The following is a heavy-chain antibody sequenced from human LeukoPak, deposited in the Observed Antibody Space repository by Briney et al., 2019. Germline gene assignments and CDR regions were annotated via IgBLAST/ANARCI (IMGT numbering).Heavy chain of an antibody. CDR2: INPNSGGT. V-gene: IGHV1-2*02. J-gene: IGHJ5*02. D-gene: IGHD6-13*01. Sequence: GASVKVSCKASGYTFTGYYMHWVRQAPGQGLEWMGWINPNSGGTNYAQKFQGRVTMTRDTSISTAYMELSRLRSDDTAVYYCARGGWGQQLAHNNNWFDPWGQGTLVTVSS. CDR3: ARGGWGQQLAHNNNWFDP. CDR1: GYTFTGYY.